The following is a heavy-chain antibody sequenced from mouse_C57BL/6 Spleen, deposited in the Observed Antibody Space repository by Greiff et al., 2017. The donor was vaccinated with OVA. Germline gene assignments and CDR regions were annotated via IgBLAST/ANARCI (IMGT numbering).Heavy chain of an antibody. Sequence: QVQLQQPGTELVKPGASVKLSCKASGYTFTSYWMHWVKQRPGQGLEWIGNINPSNGGTNYNEKFKSKATLTVDKSSSTAYMQHSSLTSEDSAVYYCATITTREVGYYAMDYWGQGTSVTVSS. D-gene: IGHD2-4*01. CDR2: INPSNGGT. CDR3: ATITTREVGYYAMDY. CDR1: GYTFTSYW. V-gene: IGHV1-53*01. J-gene: IGHJ4*01.